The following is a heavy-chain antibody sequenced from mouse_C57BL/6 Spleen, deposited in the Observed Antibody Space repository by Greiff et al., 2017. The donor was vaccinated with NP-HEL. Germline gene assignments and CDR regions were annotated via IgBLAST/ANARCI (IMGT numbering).Heavy chain of an antibody. Sequence: VHLVESGPGLVAPSQSLSITCTVSGFSLTSYAISWVRQPPGKGLEWLGVIWTGGGTNYNSALKSRLSISKDNSKSQVFLKMNSLQTDDTARYYCARKRTTVVADWYFDVWGTGTTVTVSS. CDR2: IWTGGGT. CDR1: GFSLTSYA. V-gene: IGHV2-9-1*01. D-gene: IGHD1-1*01. J-gene: IGHJ1*03. CDR3: ARKRTTVVADWYFDV.